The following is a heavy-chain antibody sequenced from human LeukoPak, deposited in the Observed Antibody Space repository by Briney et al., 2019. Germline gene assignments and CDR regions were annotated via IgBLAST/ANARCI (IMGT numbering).Heavy chain of an antibody. V-gene: IGHV3-23*01. Sequence: GGSLRLSCAASGFTFSSYAMSWVRQAPGKGLEWVSGFSRGGSITNYADSVKGRFTISRDISKNTLYLQMNSLRAEDTAVYYCASRQDLGWHFDNWGQGTLVTVSS. CDR2: FSRGGSIT. D-gene: IGHD6-19*01. J-gene: IGHJ4*02. CDR3: ASRQDLGWHFDN. CDR1: GFTFSSYA.